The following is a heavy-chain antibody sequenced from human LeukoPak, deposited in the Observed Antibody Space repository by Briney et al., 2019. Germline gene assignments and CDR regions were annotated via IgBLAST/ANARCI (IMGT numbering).Heavy chain of an antibody. Sequence: KPGGSLRLSCAASGFTFGSYSMNWVRQAPGKGLEWVSSISSSSSYIYYADSVKGRFTISRDNAKNSLYLQMNSLRAEDTAVYYCARDRSYDSSGYYEFDYWGQGTLVTVSS. V-gene: IGHV3-21*01. CDR3: ARDRSYDSSGYYEFDY. D-gene: IGHD3-22*01. CDR2: ISSSSSYI. J-gene: IGHJ4*02. CDR1: GFTFGSYS.